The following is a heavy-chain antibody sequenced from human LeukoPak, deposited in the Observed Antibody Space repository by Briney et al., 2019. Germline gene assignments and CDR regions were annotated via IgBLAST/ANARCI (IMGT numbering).Heavy chain of an antibody. Sequence: PGGSLRLSCAASGFTFSSYSMNWVRQAPGKGLEWVSSISSSSSYMYYADSVKGRFTISRDNAKNSLYLQMNSLRAEDTAVYYCARDLGDSSGYTDYWGQGTLVTVSS. CDR2: ISSSSSYM. CDR1: GFTFSSYS. V-gene: IGHV3-21*01. D-gene: IGHD3-22*01. J-gene: IGHJ4*02. CDR3: ARDLGDSSGYTDY.